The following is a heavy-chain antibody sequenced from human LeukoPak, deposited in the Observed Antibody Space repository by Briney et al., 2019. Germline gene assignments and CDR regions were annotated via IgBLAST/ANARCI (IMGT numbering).Heavy chain of an antibody. J-gene: IGHJ6*03. CDR1: GFTVSSNY. CDR2: IYSGGST. D-gene: IGHD3-16*01. CDR3: ARTLGYYYMDV. Sequence: GGSLRLSCAASGFTVSSNYMSWVRQAPGKGLEWVSVIYSGGSTYYADSVKGRFTISRDNSKNTLYLQMNSLRAEDTAVYYCARTLGYYYMDVWGKGTTATVSS. V-gene: IGHV3-53*01.